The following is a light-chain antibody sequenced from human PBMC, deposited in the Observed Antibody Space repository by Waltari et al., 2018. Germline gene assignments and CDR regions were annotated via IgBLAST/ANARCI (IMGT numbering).Light chain of an antibody. CDR3: MQALQTPLT. V-gene: IGKV2-30*01. CDR2: KVS. J-gene: IGKJ4*01. Sequence: DVVLTQSPLSLPVTLGQSASISCRSSQSLVNSNGDTCLHWFQQRPGQSPRRLIHKVSNRDSGVPDRFSGSGSGTDFTLKISRVEAEDVGVYYCMQALQTPLTFGGGTKVEI. CDR1: QSLVNSNGDTC.